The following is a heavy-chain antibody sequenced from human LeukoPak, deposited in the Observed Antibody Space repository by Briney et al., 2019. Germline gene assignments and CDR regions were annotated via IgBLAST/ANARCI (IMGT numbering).Heavy chain of an antibody. CDR1: GFTFSSYG. Sequence: GGSLRLSCAASGFTFSSYGMHWVRQAPGKGLEWVAFTRYDGSNKYYADSVKGRFTISRDNSKNTLYLQMNSLRAEDTAVYYCAKDPGGDCSSTSCYARYYYGMDVWGQGTTVTVSS. J-gene: IGHJ6*02. V-gene: IGHV3-30*02. CDR3: AKDPGGDCSSTSCYARYYYGMDV. CDR2: TRYDGSNK. D-gene: IGHD2-2*01.